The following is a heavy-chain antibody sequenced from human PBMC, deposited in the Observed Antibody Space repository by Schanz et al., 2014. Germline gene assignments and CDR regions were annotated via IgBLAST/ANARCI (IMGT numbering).Heavy chain of an antibody. J-gene: IGHJ4*02. CDR1: GFTFSSYA. D-gene: IGHD1-26*01. V-gene: IGHV3-48*01. CDR2: ISGSSRTI. CDR3: ARGGSGSHYRLDY. Sequence: EVQLLESGGGLVQPGGSLRLSCAASGFTFSSYAMSWVRQAPGKGLEWVSYISGSSRTIYYADSMKGRFTVSRDNAENALYLQMNSLRAEDTGLYFCARGGSGSHYRLDYWGQGTLGTVSS.